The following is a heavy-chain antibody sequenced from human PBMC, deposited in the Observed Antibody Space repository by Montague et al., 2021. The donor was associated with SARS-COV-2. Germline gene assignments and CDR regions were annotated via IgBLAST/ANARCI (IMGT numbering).Heavy chain of an antibody. Sequence: SETLSLTCTVSGGSISSYYWSWIRQPPGKGLEWIGYIYYTGSTKYNPSLKSRVTMSLDRPTNRFSLRLNSVTAADTAMYYCARAHNTCLIANCVNYFDFWGQGAQVTVSS. V-gene: IGHV4-59*01. CDR2: IYYTGST. CDR3: ARAHNTCLIANCVNYFDF. CDR1: GGSISSYY. D-gene: IGHD2-21*01. J-gene: IGHJ4*02.